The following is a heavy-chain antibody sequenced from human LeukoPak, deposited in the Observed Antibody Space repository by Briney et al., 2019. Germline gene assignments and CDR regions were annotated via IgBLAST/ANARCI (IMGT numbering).Heavy chain of an antibody. D-gene: IGHD2/OR15-2a*01. CDR2: IYYSGST. CDR1: GGYISSYY. Sequence: SETLSLTCTVSGGYISSYYWSWIRQPPGKGLEWIGYIYYSGSTNYNPSLKSRVTISVDTSKNQFSLKLSSVTAVDTAVYYCAARRLYYFDYWGQGTLVTVSS. V-gene: IGHV4-59*03. J-gene: IGHJ4*02. CDR3: AARRLYYFDY.